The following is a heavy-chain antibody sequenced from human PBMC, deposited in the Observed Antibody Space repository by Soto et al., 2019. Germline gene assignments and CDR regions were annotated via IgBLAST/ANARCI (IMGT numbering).Heavy chain of an antibody. Sequence: QVQLQQWGAGLLKPSETLSLTCAVYGGSFSGYYWSWIRQPPGKGLEWIGEINHSGSTNYNPSLESRVTISVDTSKNQFSLKLSSVTAADTAVYYCARGIRAARPHYWGQGTLVTVSS. CDR2: INHSGST. CDR3: ARGIRAARPHY. D-gene: IGHD6-6*01. J-gene: IGHJ4*02. V-gene: IGHV4-34*01. CDR1: GGSFSGYY.